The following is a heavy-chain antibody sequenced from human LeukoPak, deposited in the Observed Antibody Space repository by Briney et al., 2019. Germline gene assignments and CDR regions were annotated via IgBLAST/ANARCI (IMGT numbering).Heavy chain of an antibody. J-gene: IGHJ4*02. V-gene: IGHV1-69*04. CDR2: IIPILGIA. Sequence: SVKVSRKASGGTFSSYAISWVRQAPGQGLEWMGRIIPILGIANYAQKFQGRVTITADKSTSTAYMELSSLRSEDTAVYYCARDSGSYYFDYWGQGTLVTVSS. CDR3: ARDSGSYYFDY. CDR1: GGTFSSYA. D-gene: IGHD1-26*01.